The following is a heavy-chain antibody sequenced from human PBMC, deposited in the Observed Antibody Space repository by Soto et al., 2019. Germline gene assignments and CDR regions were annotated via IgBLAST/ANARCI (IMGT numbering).Heavy chain of an antibody. J-gene: IGHJ4*01. V-gene: IGHV3-33*01. CDR1: GSIFSGYG. D-gene: IGHD1-7*01. Sequence: QKYLVESGGGVVQPGGSLRLSCVASGSIFSGYGMHWVRQAPGKGLEWVAVIWYDGSNKYYADSVKGRFTISRDNSKNNLYLQMDRLRDEDPAVYYCARDAIGGTVFRGFCEYWGQGTLVTVSS. CDR2: IWYDGSNK. CDR3: ARDAIGGTVFRGFCEY.